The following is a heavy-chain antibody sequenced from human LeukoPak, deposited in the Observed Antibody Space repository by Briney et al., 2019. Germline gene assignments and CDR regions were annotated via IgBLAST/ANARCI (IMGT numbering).Heavy chain of an antibody. Sequence: PGGSLRLSCAASGFTVSANYMSWVRQAPGKGLEWVSLIYSAGTTYYADSVKGRFTISRDTSKNTLYLQMDSLKAEDTAFYYCARYSAIYPDWGQGTLVTVSS. CDR3: ARYSAIYPD. CDR1: GFTVSANY. J-gene: IGHJ4*02. V-gene: IGHV3-66*01. CDR2: IYSAGTT. D-gene: IGHD1-26*01.